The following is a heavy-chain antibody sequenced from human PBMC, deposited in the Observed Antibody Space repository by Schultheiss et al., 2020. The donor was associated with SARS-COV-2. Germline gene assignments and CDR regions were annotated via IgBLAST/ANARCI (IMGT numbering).Heavy chain of an antibody. CDR3: ARSDWELLSFDP. J-gene: IGHJ5*02. CDR2: IYNSGTT. Sequence: SETLSLTCTVSGGYISSYFWSWIRQPPGKGLEWIGYIYNSGTTSYNPSLQSGVTISVDTTKNRISLRLTSVTDADTAFYFCARSDWELLSFDPWGQGTLVTVSS. CDR1: GGYISSYF. D-gene: IGHD2-21*02. V-gene: IGHV4-4*09.